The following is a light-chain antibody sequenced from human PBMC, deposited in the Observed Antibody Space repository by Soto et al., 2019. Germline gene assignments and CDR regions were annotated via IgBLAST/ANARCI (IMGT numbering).Light chain of an antibody. J-gene: IGLJ1*01. V-gene: IGLV1-47*01. Sequence: QSVLTQPSSVSGTPGQGVTISCSGSISNIGNNYVYWFQQLPGTAPKVLSNRNDQRPSGVPDRFSGSKPGTSASLAISGLRSEDEADYYCAAWDDTVRSYVFGTGTKLTVL. CDR1: ISNIGNNY. CDR2: RND. CDR3: AAWDDTVRSYV.